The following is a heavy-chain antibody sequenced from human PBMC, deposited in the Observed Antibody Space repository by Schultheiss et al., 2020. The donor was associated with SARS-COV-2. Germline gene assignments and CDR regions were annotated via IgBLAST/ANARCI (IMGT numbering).Heavy chain of an antibody. CDR1: GGSIYNYY. CDR2: ISYSGST. V-gene: IGHV4-59*12. CDR3: ARGRYSSSQFDY. D-gene: IGHD6-13*01. J-gene: IGHJ4*02. Sequence: SETLSLTCTVSGGSIYNYYWSWIRQPPGKGLEWIGYISYSGSTNYNPSLKSRVTISVDTSKNQFSLKLSSVTAADTAVYYCARGRYSSSQFDYWGQGTLVTVSS.